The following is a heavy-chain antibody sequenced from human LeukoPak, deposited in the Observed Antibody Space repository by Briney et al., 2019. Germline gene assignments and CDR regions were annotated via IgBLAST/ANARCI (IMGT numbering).Heavy chain of an antibody. CDR3: ARDVHCSSTSCYLHNWFDP. CDR1: GGSISSYY. J-gene: IGHJ5*02. D-gene: IGHD2-2*01. V-gene: IGHV4-4*07. Sequence: SETLSLTCTVSGGSISSYYWSWIRQPAGKGLEWIGRIYTSGSTNYNPSLKSRVTISVDTSKNQFSLKLSSVTAADTAVYYCARDVHCSSTSCYLHNWFDPWGQGTLVTVSS. CDR2: IYTSGST.